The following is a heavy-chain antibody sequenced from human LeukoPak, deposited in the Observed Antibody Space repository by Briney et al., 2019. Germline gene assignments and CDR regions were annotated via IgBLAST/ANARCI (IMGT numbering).Heavy chain of an antibody. J-gene: IGHJ6*03. CDR2: LSGSGGST. CDR1: GFTFSSYA. Sequence: GGSLRLSCAASGFTFSSYAMSWVRQAPGKGLEWVSGLSGSGGSTYYADSVKGRFTISRGNFKNTLYLQMNSLRAEDTAVYYCAKVGGYCSGGSCYRQNTDMDVWGKGTTVTVSS. CDR3: AKVGGYCSGGSCYRQNTDMDV. D-gene: IGHD2-15*01. V-gene: IGHV3-23*01.